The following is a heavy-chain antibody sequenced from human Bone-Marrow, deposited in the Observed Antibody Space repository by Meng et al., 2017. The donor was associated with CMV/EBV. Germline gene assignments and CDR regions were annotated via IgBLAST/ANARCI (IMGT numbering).Heavy chain of an antibody. CDR1: GFTSDDYT. J-gene: IGHJ5*02. V-gene: IGHV3-43*01. Sequence: GGSLRLSCAASGFTSDDYTMHWVRQAPGKGLEWVSLISWDGGSTYYADSVKGRFTISRDNSKNSLYLQMDRLRTEDTALYYRARSYDSSGWGWFDPWGQGTLVTVSS. D-gene: IGHD3-22*01. CDR3: ARSYDSSGWGWFDP. CDR2: ISWDGGST.